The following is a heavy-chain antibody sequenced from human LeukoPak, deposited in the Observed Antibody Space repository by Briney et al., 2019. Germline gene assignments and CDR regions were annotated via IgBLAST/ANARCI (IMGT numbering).Heavy chain of an antibody. CDR1: GGTFSSYA. J-gene: IGHJ6*03. CDR3: ARDFTASGGYNYPYYYMDV. CDR2: IIPIFGTA. Sequence: ASVKVSCKASGGTFSSYAISWVRQAPGQGLEWMGGIIPIFGTANYAQKFQGRVTITADKSTSTAYMELSSLRSEDTAVYYCARDFTASGGYNYPYYYMDVWGKGTTVTVSS. D-gene: IGHD5-24*01. V-gene: IGHV1-69*06.